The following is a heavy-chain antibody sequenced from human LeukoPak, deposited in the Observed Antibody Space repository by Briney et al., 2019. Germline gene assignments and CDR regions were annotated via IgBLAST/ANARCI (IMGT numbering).Heavy chain of an antibody. CDR1: GFTFSNYW. D-gene: IGHD3/OR15-3a*01. CDR2: IRSDGTST. J-gene: IGHJ4*02. Sequence: GGSLRLSCAASGFTFSNYWMHWVRQGPGKGLVWVSRIRSDGTSTSYADSVKGRFTISRDNAKNTLYLQMNSLRAEDTAVYYCARDGLDFDYWGQGTLVTVSS. V-gene: IGHV3-74*01. CDR3: ARDGLDFDY.